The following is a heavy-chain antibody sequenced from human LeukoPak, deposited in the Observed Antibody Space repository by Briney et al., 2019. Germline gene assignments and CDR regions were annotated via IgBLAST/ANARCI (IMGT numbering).Heavy chain of an antibody. D-gene: IGHD2-15*01. J-gene: IGHJ5*02. V-gene: IGHV4-34*01. Sequence: SETLSLTCAVYGGSFSGYYWSWIRQPPGKGLEWIGEINHSGSTNYNPSLKSRVTISVDTSKNQFSLKLSSVTAADTAVYYCARAGGRVSWFDPWGQGTVVTVSS. CDR1: GGSFSGYY. CDR3: ARAGGRVSWFDP. CDR2: INHSGST.